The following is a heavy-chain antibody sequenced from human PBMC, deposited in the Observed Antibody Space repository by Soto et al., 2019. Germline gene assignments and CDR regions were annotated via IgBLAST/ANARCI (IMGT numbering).Heavy chain of an antibody. CDR1: GGLIGNFY. Sequence: TPFVSLSVSGGLIGNFYGTCIWQPALKGLEWIGRMYSSGSANYNSSLESRVTMSVDTSKNQFSLKLTSVTAADTAVYHCARDGDYYDSSGLYYFDYRGQGTLVPVSS. CDR2: MYSSGSA. D-gene: IGHD3-22*01. V-gene: IGHV4-4*07. CDR3: ARDGDYYDSSGLYYFDY. J-gene: IGHJ4*02.